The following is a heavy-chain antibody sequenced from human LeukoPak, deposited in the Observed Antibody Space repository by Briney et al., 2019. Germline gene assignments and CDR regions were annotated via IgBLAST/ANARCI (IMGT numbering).Heavy chain of an antibody. D-gene: IGHD3-9*01. V-gene: IGHV4-61*02. Sequence: TSQTLSLTCTVSGGSISSGSYYWSWIRQPAGKGLEWIGRIYTSGSTNYNPSLKSRVTISVDTSKNQFSLKLSSVTAADTAVYYCARAHYDILTGYYYYMDVWGKGTTVTVSS. J-gene: IGHJ6*03. CDR3: ARAHYDILTGYYYYMDV. CDR1: GGSISSGSYY. CDR2: IYTSGST.